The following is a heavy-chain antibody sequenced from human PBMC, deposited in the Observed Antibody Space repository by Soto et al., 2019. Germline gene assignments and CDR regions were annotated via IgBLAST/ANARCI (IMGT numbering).Heavy chain of an antibody. Sequence: QITLKESGPTLVKPTQTLTLTCTFSGFSLSADGVGVGWIRQPPGKALEWLALIYWDDDQRYSPSLKTGLTITKDTSKNQVVLTMTNMDPVDTATYYCAHAYGGTSWPNDVFDVWGQGTVVTVSS. CDR2: IYWDDDQ. D-gene: IGHD2-2*01. V-gene: IGHV2-5*02. CDR1: GFSLSADGVG. CDR3: AHAYGGTSWPNDVFDV. J-gene: IGHJ3*01.